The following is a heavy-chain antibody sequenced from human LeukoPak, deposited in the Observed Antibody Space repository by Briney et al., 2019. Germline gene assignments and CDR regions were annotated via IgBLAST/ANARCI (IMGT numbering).Heavy chain of an antibody. D-gene: IGHD3-3*01. V-gene: IGHV3-21*01. CDR2: ISSSSSYI. Sequence: GSLRLSCAASGFTFSSYSMNWVRQAPGKGLEWVSSISSSSSYIYYADSVKGRFTISRDNAKNSLYLQMNSLRAEDTAVYYCARDRGDFWSGYYYDYWGQGTLVTVSS. J-gene: IGHJ4*02. CDR3: ARDRGDFWSGYYYDY. CDR1: GFTFSSYS.